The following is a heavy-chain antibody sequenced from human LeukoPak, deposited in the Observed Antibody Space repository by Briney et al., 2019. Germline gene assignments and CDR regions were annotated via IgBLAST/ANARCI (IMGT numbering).Heavy chain of an antibody. Sequence: SETLSLTCAVYGEPFGNYYWSWIRQSPGKGLEWIGEINHSGRTNYNPSLNSRVTISIDTSKSQFSLRLTSVTAADTAVYYCVRVLTGSWGQGTLVTVSS. CDR1: GEPFGNYY. J-gene: IGHJ4*02. V-gene: IGHV4-34*01. CDR3: VRVLTGS. CDR2: INHSGRT. D-gene: IGHD3-9*01.